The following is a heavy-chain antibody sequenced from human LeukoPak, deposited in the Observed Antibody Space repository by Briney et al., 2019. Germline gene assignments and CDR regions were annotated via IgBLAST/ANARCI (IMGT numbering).Heavy chain of an antibody. J-gene: IGHJ4*02. V-gene: IGHV4-30-4*08. CDR2: IYYSGST. Sequence: PSQTLSLTCTVSGGSISSGDYSWSWIRQPPGKGLEWIGYIYYSGSTYYNPSLKSRVTISVDPYKNQFPLKLSSVTAADTAVYYCARDRGGVGATTGLIDYWGQGTLVTVSS. CDR3: ARDRGGVGATTGLIDY. D-gene: IGHD1-26*01. CDR1: GGSISSGDYS.